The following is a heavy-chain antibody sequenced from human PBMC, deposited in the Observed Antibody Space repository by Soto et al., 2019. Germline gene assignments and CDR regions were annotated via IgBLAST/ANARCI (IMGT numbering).Heavy chain of an antibody. CDR1: GFTFSSYG. CDR3: AKDRRPNYYYGMDV. J-gene: IGHJ6*02. V-gene: IGHV3-30*18. CDR2: ISYDGSNK. Sequence: QVQLVESGGRVVQPGRSLRLSCAASGFTFSSYGMHWVRQAPGKGLEWVAVISYDGSNKYYADSVKGRFTISRDNSKNTLYLQMNSLRAEDTAVYYCAKDRRPNYYYGMDVWGQGTTVTVSS. D-gene: IGHD6-25*01.